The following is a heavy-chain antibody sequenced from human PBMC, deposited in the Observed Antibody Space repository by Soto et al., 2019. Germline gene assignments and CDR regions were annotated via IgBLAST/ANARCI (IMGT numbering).Heavy chain of an antibody. CDR3: ARVGYSSSWLPDY. Sequence: EVLLVESGGGLVKPGGSLRLSCAASGFTFSSYSMLWVRQAPGWGVEWVSLLSSSSSYIYFADSLKGRFTISRDNAKNSLYLQMNSLRAEDTAVYYCARVGYSSSWLPDYWGQGTLVTVSS. J-gene: IGHJ4*02. CDR1: GFTFSSYS. V-gene: IGHV3-21*01. D-gene: IGHD6-13*01. CDR2: LSSSSSYI.